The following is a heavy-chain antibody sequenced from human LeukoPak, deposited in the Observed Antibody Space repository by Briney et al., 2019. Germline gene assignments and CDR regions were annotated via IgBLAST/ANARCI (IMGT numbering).Heavy chain of an antibody. D-gene: IGHD3-22*01. V-gene: IGHV4-59*01. CDR1: GGSISSYY. CDR2: IYYSGST. Sequence: PSETLSLTCTVSGGSISSYYWSWIRQPPGKGLEWIGYIYYSGSTNYNPSLKSRVTISVDTPKNQFSLKLSSVTAADTAVYYCARISNSGYDSRGAFDIWGQGTMVTLSS. J-gene: IGHJ3*02. CDR3: ARISNSGYDSRGAFDI.